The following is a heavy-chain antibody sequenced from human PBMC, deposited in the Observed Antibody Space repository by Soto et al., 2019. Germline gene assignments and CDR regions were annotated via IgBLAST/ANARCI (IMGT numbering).Heavy chain of an antibody. CDR3: ARGTFGVVMAPYGMDV. V-gene: IGHV1-69*13. CDR2: IIPIFGTA. D-gene: IGHD3-3*01. Sequence: SVKVSCKASGGTFSSYAISWVRQAPGQGLEWMGGIIPIFGTANYAQKFQGRVTITADESTSTAYMELSSLRSEDTAVYYCARGTFGVVMAPYGMDVWGQGTTVTVSS. J-gene: IGHJ6*02. CDR1: GGTFSSYA.